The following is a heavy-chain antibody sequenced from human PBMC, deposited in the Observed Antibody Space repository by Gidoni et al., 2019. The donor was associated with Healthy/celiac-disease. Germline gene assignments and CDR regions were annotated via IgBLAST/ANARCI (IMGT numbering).Heavy chain of an antibody. CDR1: GGTFSSYT. D-gene: IGHD3-10*01. Sequence: QVQLVQSGAEVKKPGASVKVSCKASGGTFSSYTISWVRQAPGQGLEWMVRIIPILGIANYAQKYQGRVTITADKSTSTAYMELSSLRSEDTAVYYCARGVYGSGPCESYYYYGMDVWGQGTTVTVSS. CDR2: IIPILGIA. J-gene: IGHJ6*02. V-gene: IGHV1-69*02. CDR3: ARGVYGSGPCESYYYYGMDV.